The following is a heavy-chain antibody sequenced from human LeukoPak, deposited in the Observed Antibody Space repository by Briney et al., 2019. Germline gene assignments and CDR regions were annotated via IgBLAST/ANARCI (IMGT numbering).Heavy chain of an antibody. CDR3: ARSTAGFDY. D-gene: IGHD2-2*01. CDR1: GFTFSTSW. J-gene: IGHJ4*02. CDR2: IKEDGSEK. V-gene: IGHV3-7*01. Sequence: GGSLRLSCGASGFTFSTSWMAWVRQAPGRGLEWVANIKEDGSEKYYVDSVKGRFTISRDNARNSLLLQMNSLRAEDTALYYCARSTAGFDYWGQGTLVTVSS.